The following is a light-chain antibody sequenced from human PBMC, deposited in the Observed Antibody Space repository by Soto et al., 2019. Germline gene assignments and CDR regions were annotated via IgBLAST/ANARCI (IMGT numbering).Light chain of an antibody. J-gene: IGLJ1*01. V-gene: IGLV2-14*01. CDR1: SSDVGGYNY. Sequence: QSALTQPASVSGSPGQSITISCTGTSSDVGGYNYVSWYQQHPGKAPKLMIYEVSNRPSGVSNRFSGSKSGNTASLTISGLQADDEADYYCSSYTSSRTYVFGTGTKLTVL. CDR2: EVS. CDR3: SSYTSSRTYV.